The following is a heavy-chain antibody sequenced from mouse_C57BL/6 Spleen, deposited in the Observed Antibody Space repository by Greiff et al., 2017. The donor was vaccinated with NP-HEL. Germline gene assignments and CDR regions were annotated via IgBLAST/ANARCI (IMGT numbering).Heavy chain of an antibody. CDR2: IYPGDGDT. J-gene: IGHJ4*01. V-gene: IGHV1-80*01. D-gene: IGHD1-1*01. Sequence: VKLMESGAELVKPGASVKISCKASGYAFSSYWMNWVKQRPGKGLEWIGQIYPGDGDTNYNGKFKGKATLTADKSSSTAYMQLSSLTSEDSAVYFCARRGGSTFYAMDYWGQGTSVTVSS. CDR3: ARRGGSTFYAMDY. CDR1: GYAFSSYW.